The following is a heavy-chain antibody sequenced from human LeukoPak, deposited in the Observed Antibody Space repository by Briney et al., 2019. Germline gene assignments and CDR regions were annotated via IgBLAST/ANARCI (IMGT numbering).Heavy chain of an antibody. D-gene: IGHD3-3*01. CDR1: GGSFSGYY. V-gene: IGHV4-34*01. J-gene: IGHJ3*02. Sequence: SETLSLTCAVYGGSFSGYYWSWLRQPPGKGLEWIGEINHSGSTNYNPSLKSRVTISVDTSKNQFSLKLSSVTAADTAVYYCARQGSVLRFLERQIPDAFDIWGQGTMVTVSS. CDR3: ARQGSVLRFLERQIPDAFDI. CDR2: INHSGST.